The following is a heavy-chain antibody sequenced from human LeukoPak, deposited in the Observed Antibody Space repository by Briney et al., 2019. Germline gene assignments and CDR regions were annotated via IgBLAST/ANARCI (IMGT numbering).Heavy chain of an antibody. Sequence: GASVKVSCKASGGTFSSYAISWVRQAPGQGLEWMGWISAYNGNTNYAQKLQGRVTMTTDTSTSTAYMELRSLRSDDTAVYYCARAGPITIFDTKQKNWFDPWGQGTLVTVSS. V-gene: IGHV1-18*01. CDR1: GGTFSSYA. CDR2: ISAYNGNT. D-gene: IGHD3-9*01. J-gene: IGHJ5*02. CDR3: ARAGPITIFDTKQKNWFDP.